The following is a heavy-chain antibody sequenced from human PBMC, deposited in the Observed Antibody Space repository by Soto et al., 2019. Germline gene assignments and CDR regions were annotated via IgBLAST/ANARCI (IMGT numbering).Heavy chain of an antibody. CDR2: MIPIFGTA. D-gene: IGHD3-3*01. J-gene: IGHJ4*02. Sequence: QVQLVQSGAEVKKPGSSVKVSCKASGGTFSSYAISWVRQAPGQGLEWMGGMIPIFGTANYAQKFQGRVTITADKSTSTAYMELSSLRSEDTAVYYCARDHNEYDVWSGYYFYWGQGTLVTVSS. CDR3: ARDHNEYDVWSGYYFY. V-gene: IGHV1-69*06. CDR1: GGTFSSYA.